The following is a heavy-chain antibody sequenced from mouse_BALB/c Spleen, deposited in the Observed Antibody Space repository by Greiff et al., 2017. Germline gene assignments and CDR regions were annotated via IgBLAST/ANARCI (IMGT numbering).Heavy chain of an antibody. D-gene: IGHD2-1*01. CDR3: ATFYYDYYAMDY. CDR1: GYSITSDYA. CDR2: ISYSGST. V-gene: IGHV3-2*02. J-gene: IGHJ4*01. Sequence: EVQRVESGPGLVKPSQSLSLTCTVTGYSITSDYAWNWIRQFPGNKLEWMGYISYSGSTSYNPSLKSRISITRDTSKNQFFLQLNSVTTEDTATYYCATFYYDYYAMDYWGQGTSVTVSS.